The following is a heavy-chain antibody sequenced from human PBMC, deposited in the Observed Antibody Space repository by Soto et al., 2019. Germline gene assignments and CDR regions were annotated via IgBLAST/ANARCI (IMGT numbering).Heavy chain of an antibody. CDR1: GYSISSGYY. CDR2: IYHSGST. V-gene: IGHV4-38-2*02. CDR3: AREVSGYDSSGHDY. J-gene: IGHJ4*02. D-gene: IGHD3-22*01. Sequence: PSETLSLTCAVSGYSISSGYYWGLIRQPPGKGLEWIGSIYHSGSTYYNPSLKSRVTISVDTSKNQFSLKLSSVTAADTAVYYCAREVSGYDSSGHDYWGQGTLVTVSS.